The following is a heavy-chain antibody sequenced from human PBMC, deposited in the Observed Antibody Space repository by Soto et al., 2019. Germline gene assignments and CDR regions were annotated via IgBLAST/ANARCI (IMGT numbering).Heavy chain of an antibody. J-gene: IGHJ4*02. CDR2: IKSKTDGGTT. CDR3: STGAPYSRLLFDY. V-gene: IGHV3-15*07. D-gene: IGHD3-16*01. Sequence: GGSLRLSCAVSGFSFSGAWMNWVRQAPGKGLEWVGRIKSKTDGGTTDYAAPVKGRFTISRDDSRNTLYLQVNSLKTEDTAVYYFSTGAPYSRLLFDYWGQGSXVPGS. CDR1: GFSFSGAW.